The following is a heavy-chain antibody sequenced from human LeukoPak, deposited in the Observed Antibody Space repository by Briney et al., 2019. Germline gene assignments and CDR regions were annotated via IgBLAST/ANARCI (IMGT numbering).Heavy chain of an antibody. CDR2: ISASGGRA. V-gene: IGHV3-23*01. D-gene: IGHD2-2*01. Sequence: PGGSLRLSCAASGFPFSSYAMSWVRQAPGKGLEWVSGISASGGRADYADSVKGGCTISRDNSKSTLYLQMNSLTAEDTAVYYCAKGGLPAANYYYYMDVWGKGATVTVSS. J-gene: IGHJ6*03. CDR1: GFPFSSYA. CDR3: AKGGLPAANYYYYMDV.